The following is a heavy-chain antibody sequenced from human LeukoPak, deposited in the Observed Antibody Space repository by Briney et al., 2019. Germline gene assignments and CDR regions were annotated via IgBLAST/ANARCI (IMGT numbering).Heavy chain of an antibody. CDR1: GFTVSSNY. CDR2: IYSGGST. CDR3: ARDLGPTVTTFYFDY. J-gene: IGHJ4*02. D-gene: IGHD4-17*01. V-gene: IGHV3-53*05. Sequence: GGSLRLSCAASGFTVSSNYMSWVRQAPGKGLEWVSIIYSGGSTYYADSVKGRFTISRDNSKNTLYLQMNSLRAEDTAVYYCARDLGPTVTTFYFDYWGQGTLVTVSS.